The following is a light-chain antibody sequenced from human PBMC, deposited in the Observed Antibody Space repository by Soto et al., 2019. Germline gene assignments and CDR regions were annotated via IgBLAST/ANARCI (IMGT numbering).Light chain of an antibody. V-gene: IGKV3-20*01. CDR3: PQYGSSPT. Sequence: LPPGERNTLSFRASQSVSSYLAWYQQKPRQPPRLLIYAASRRATGIPDRFSGSGSGTDFTLSGIGLEPAAFAVSYGPQYGSSPTLGGGTKVDFK. J-gene: IGKJ4*01. CDR2: AAS. CDR1: QSVSSY.